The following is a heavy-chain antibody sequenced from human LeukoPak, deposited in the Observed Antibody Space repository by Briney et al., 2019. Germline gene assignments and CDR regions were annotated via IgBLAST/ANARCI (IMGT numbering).Heavy chain of an antibody. CDR1: GGSISSSSYY. J-gene: IGHJ4*02. CDR3: ARDLSWYYDYVWGSYRLYYFDY. CDR2: IYYSGST. V-gene: IGHV4-39*07. D-gene: IGHD3-16*02. Sequence: PSETLSLTCTVSGGSISSSSYYWGWVRQPPGKGLEWIGSIYYSGSTYYNPSLKSRVTISVDTSKNQFSLKLSSVTAADTAVYYCARDLSWYYDYVWGSYRLYYFDYWGQGTLVTVSS.